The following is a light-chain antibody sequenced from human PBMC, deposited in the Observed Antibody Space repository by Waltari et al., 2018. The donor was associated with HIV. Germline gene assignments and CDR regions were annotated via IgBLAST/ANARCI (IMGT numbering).Light chain of an antibody. CDR1: SSNIGAGYS. J-gene: IGLJ3*02. CDR3: QSYDSSLSGWV. V-gene: IGLV1-40*01. Sequence: QSVLTQPPSVSGAPGQRVTISCTGRSSNIGAGYSVHWYQQLPGTAPKLLISGNSNRPSGVPDRFSGSKSGTSASLAITGLQAEDEADYYCQSYDSSLSGWVFGGGTKLTVL. CDR2: GNS.